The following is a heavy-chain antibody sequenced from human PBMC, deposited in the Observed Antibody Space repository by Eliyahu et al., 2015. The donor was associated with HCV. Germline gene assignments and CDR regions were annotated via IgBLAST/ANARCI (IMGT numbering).Heavy chain of an antibody. Sequence: LEWVSYISSSGSTIYYADSVKXRFTISRDNAKNSLYLQMNSLRAEDTAVYYCARVRKERSYYDILTGYEGSWDAFDIWGQGTMVTVSS. J-gene: IGHJ3*02. V-gene: IGHV3-48*03. CDR2: ISSSGSTI. CDR3: ARVRKERSYYDILTGYEGSWDAFDI. D-gene: IGHD3-9*01.